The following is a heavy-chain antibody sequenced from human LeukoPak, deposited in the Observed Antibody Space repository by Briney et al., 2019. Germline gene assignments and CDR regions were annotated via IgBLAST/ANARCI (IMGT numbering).Heavy chain of an antibody. CDR1: GGSISSYY. V-gene: IGHV4-59*01. D-gene: IGHD4-23*01. CDR3: ARPRNFGNEPFDI. J-gene: IGHJ3*02. Sequence: SETLSLTCTVSGGSISSYYWSWIRQPPGKGLEWIGYIYYSGSTNYNPSLKSRVTISVDTSKNQFSLKLRSVTAADTAVYYCARPRNFGNEPFDIWGQGTMVTVSS. CDR2: IYYSGST.